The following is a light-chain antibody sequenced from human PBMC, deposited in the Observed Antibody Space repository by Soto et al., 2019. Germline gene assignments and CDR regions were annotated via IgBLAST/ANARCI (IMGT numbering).Light chain of an antibody. CDR1: SGYSNYK. J-gene: IGLJ3*02. CDR3: GADHGSGSNFVSWV. V-gene: IGLV9-49*01. Sequence: QAVVTQPPSASASLGASVTLTCTLSSGYSNYKVDWYQQRPGKGPRFVMRVGTGGIVGSKGDGIPDRFSVLGSGLNRYLTIKNIQEEDESDYHCGADHGSGSNFVSWVFGGGTKLTVL. CDR2: VGTGGIVG.